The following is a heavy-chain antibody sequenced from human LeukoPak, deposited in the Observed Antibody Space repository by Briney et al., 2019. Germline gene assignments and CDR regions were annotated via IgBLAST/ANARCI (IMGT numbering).Heavy chain of an antibody. D-gene: IGHD3-22*01. J-gene: IGHJ4*01. CDR2: IYYSGST. Sequence: SETLSLTCTVSGGSIISSSYYWGWIRQPPGKGLEWIGKIYYSGSTYCNPSLKSRVTISVDTSKNQFSLKLSSVTAADTAVYYCARHSGYYYGDFDYWGQGTLLTVSS. V-gene: IGHV4-39*01. CDR3: ARHSGYYYGDFDY. CDR1: GGSIISSSYY.